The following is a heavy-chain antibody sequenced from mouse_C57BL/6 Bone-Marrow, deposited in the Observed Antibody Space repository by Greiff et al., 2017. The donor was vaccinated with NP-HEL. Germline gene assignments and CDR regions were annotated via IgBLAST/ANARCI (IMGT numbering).Heavy chain of an antibody. V-gene: IGHV1-9*01. Sequence: QVQLQQSGAELMKPGASVKLSCKATGYTFTGYWIEWVKQRPGHGLEWIGEILPGSGSTKHNEKFKGKATFTADTSSNTAYMQLSSLTTEDSAIYYCARCEGEITTVPHWYFDVWGTGTTVTVSS. CDR1: GYTFTGYW. CDR3: ARCEGEITTVPHWYFDV. J-gene: IGHJ1*03. CDR2: ILPGSGST. D-gene: IGHD1-1*01.